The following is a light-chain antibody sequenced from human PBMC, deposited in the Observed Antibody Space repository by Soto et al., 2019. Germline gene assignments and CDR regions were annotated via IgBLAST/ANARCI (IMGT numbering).Light chain of an antibody. Sequence: DIQMTQSPSSLSASVGDSVTVTCRARQPIGTSLHWYQQRAGKAPKVLISSASRLQSGVSSRFSASGSGTLFTLTNSRLRPEDFATYYCLQGYHTVWTFGQGTKVEIK. CDR1: QPIGTS. J-gene: IGKJ1*01. V-gene: IGKV1-39*01. CDR2: SAS. CDR3: LQGYHTVWT.